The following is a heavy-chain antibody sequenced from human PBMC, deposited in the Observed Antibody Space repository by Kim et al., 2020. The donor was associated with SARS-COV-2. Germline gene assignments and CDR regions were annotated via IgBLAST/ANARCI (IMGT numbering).Heavy chain of an antibody. J-gene: IGHJ6*02. V-gene: IGHV4-34*01. Sequence: SETLSLTCAVYGGSFSGYYWSWIRQPPGKGLEWIGEINHSGSTNYNPSLKSRVTISVDTSKNQFSLKLSSVTAADTAVYYCARGGSAAAGSISSGWQWYYYYGMDVWGQGTTVTVSS. CDR3: ARGGSAAAGSISSGWQWYYYYGMDV. CDR1: GGSFSGYY. CDR2: INHSGST. D-gene: IGHD6-13*01.